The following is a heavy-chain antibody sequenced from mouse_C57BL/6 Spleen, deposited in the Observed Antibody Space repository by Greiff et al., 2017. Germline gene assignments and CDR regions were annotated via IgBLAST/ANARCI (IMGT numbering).Heavy chain of an antibody. Sequence: EVQLQQSGPELVKPGASVKMSCKASGYTFTDYNMHWVKQSHGKSLEWIGYINPNNGGTSYNQKFKGKATLTVNKSSSTAYMELRSLTSEDSAVYYCALPYYYGSRGYFDYWGQGTTLTVSS. D-gene: IGHD1-1*01. CDR1: GYTFTDYN. CDR3: ALPYYYGSRGYFDY. J-gene: IGHJ2*01. V-gene: IGHV1-22*01. CDR2: INPNNGGT.